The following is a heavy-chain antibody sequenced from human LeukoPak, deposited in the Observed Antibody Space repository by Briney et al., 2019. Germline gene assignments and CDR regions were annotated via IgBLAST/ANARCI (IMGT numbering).Heavy chain of an antibody. Sequence: GASVKVSCKASGYTFTNYYMHWVRQAPGQGLEWMGIINPSGGSTSYAQKFQGRVTMTRDMSTSTVYMELSSLRSEDTAVYYCASASSGWYSSIFDYWGQGTLVTVSS. CDR1: GYTFTNYY. CDR2: INPSGGST. CDR3: ASASSGWYSSIFDY. J-gene: IGHJ4*02. D-gene: IGHD6-19*01. V-gene: IGHV1-46*01.